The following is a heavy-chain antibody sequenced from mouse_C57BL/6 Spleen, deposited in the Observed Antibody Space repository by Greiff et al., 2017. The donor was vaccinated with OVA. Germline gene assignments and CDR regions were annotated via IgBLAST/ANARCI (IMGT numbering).Heavy chain of an antibody. V-gene: IGHV7-3*01. CDR1: GFTFTDYY. J-gene: IGHJ1*03. D-gene: IGHD1-1*01. Sequence: EVKLVESGGGLVQPGGSLSLSCAASGFTFTDYYMSWVRQPPGKALEWLGFIRNKANGYTTEYSASVKGRFTISRDNSQSILYLQMNALRAEDRATYYCARSTTRYFDVWGTGTTVTVSS. CDR2: IRNKANGYTT. CDR3: ARSTTRYFDV.